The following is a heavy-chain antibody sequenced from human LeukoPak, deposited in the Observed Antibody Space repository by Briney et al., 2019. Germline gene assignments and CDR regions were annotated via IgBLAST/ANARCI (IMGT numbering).Heavy chain of an antibody. CDR1: GGSFSAHY. D-gene: IGHD1-26*01. CDR3: ARGARPIVGTIQNTYYYYMDV. J-gene: IGHJ6*03. Sequence: SETLSLTCAVYGGSFSAHYWTWIRQPPGKGLEWIGEINHSGSTNYNPSLKSRVTISVDTSKNQFSLRLSSVTAADTAVYYCARGARPIVGTIQNTYYYYMDVWGKGTTVTVSS. CDR2: INHSGST. V-gene: IGHV4-34*01.